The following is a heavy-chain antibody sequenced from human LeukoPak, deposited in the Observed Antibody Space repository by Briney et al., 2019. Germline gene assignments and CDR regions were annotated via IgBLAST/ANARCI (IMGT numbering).Heavy chain of an antibody. D-gene: IGHD1-26*01. V-gene: IGHV1-2*02. CDR1: GYTFTGYY. J-gene: IGHJ4*02. Sequence: ASVKVSCKASGYTFTGYYMHWVRQAPGQGLEWMGWINPNSGGTNYAQKFQGRVTMTRDTSISTAYMELSRLRSDDTAVYYCARQNSGSYYFDYWSQGTLVTVSS. CDR2: INPNSGGT. CDR3: ARQNSGSYYFDY.